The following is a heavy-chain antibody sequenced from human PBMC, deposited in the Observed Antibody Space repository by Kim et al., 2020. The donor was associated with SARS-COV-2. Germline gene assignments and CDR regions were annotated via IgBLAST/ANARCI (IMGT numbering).Heavy chain of an antibody. J-gene: IGHJ5*02. D-gene: IGHD1-20*01. Sequence: SETLSLTCTVSGGSISSSSYYWGWIRQPPGKGLEWIGSIYYSGSTYYNPSLKSRVTISVDTSKNQFSLKLSSVTAADTAVYYCAAPINTWRGWFDPWGQGTLVTVSS. CDR1: GGSISSSSYY. CDR3: AAPINTWRGWFDP. V-gene: IGHV4-39*01. CDR2: IYYSGST.